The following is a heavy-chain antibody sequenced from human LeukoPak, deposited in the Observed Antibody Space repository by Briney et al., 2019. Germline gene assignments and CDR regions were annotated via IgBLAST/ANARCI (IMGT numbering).Heavy chain of an antibody. CDR1: GFTFSSYS. CDR2: ISSSSSTI. Sequence: EGSLRPSCAASGFTFSSYSMNWVRQAPGKGLEWVSYISSSSSTIYYADSVKGRFTISRDNAKNSLYLQMNSLRAEDTAVYYCARDFWRRSSHTFDYWGQGTLVTVSS. V-gene: IGHV3-48*04. D-gene: IGHD6-13*01. CDR3: ARDFWRRSSHTFDY. J-gene: IGHJ4*02.